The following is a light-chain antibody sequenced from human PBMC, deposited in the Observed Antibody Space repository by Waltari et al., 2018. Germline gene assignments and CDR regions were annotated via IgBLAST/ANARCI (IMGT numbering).Light chain of an antibody. CDR3: QAWDTSTGVV. V-gene: IGLV3-1*01. J-gene: IGLJ2*01. CDR1: NLQYKY. Sequence: SEMTQPPSVSVSPGQTASIPCPGDNLQYKYVYWYQHKPGKSPLLILYRDIERPSGIPERFSGSNSGNTTTLTISETQAMDEADYYCQAWDTSTGVVFGGGTKLTVL. CDR2: RDI.